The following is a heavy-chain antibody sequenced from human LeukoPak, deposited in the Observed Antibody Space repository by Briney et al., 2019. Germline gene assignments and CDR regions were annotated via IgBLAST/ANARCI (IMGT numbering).Heavy chain of an antibody. CDR2: INHSGST. D-gene: IGHD5-24*01. V-gene: IGHV4-34*01. CDR3: ARGRIRAVATINY. CDR1: GGSFSGYY. J-gene: IGHJ4*02. Sequence: TSETLSLTCAVYGGSFSGYYWSWIRQPPGKGLEWIGEINHSGSTNYNPSLKSRVTISVDTSKNQFSLKLSSVTAADTAVYYCARGRIRAVATINYWGQGTLVTVSS.